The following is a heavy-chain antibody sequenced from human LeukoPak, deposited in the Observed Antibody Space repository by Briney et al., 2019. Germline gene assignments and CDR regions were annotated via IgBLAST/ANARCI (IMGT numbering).Heavy chain of an antibody. CDR3: AGPPTRYYDSSGPY. V-gene: IGHV3-30-3*01. CDR1: GFTLSSYA. CDR2: ISYDGSNK. J-gene: IGHJ4*02. D-gene: IGHD3-22*01. Sequence: PGGSLRLSCAASGFTLSSYAMHWVRQAPGKGLEWVAVISYDGSNKYYADSVKGRFTISRDNSKNTLYLQMNSLRAEDTAVYYCAGPPTRYYDSSGPYWGQGTLVTVSS.